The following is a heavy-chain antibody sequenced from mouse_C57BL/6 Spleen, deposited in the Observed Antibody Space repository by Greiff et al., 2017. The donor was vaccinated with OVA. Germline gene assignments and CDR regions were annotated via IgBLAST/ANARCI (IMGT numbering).Heavy chain of an antibody. J-gene: IGHJ3*01. V-gene: IGHV1-66*01. CDR3: ARSSGFAY. CDR1: GYSFTSYY. Sequence: QVQLKQSGPELVKPGASVKISCKASGYSFTSYYIHWVKQRPGQGLEWIGWIYPGRGNTKYNEKFKGKATLTADTSSSTAYMQLSSLTAEDSAVYYCARSSGFAYWGQGTLVTVSA. CDR2: IYPGRGNT.